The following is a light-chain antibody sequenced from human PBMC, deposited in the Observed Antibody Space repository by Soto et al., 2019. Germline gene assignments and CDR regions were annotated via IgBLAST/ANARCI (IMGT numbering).Light chain of an antibody. J-gene: IGKJ1*01. V-gene: IGKV3-11*01. CDR2: DAS. CDR3: QQRLNWPPG. CDR1: QSVTNY. Sequence: EFVLTQSPATLSLSPGERATLSCRASQSVTNYIAWYQQRPGQAPRLLIYDASNRATGVPARFSGSGSGTDFTLTISDLEPADFGLYYCQQRLNWPPGFGQGTKVDIK.